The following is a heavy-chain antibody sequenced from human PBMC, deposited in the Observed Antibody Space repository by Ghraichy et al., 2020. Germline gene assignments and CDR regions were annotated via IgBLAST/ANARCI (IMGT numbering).Heavy chain of an antibody. J-gene: IGHJ4*02. CDR1: GFTFSSCW. D-gene: IGHD2-15*01. CDR2: IKQDGSEK. Sequence: GGSLRLSCAASGFTFSSCWMSWVRQIPGKGLEWVANIKQDGSEKYYLDSVTGRFTISRDNAKNSLYLQMNSLRAEDTAVYYCARDAPAWWKTFDYWGQGALVTVSS. V-gene: IGHV3-7*01. CDR3: ARDAPAWWKTFDY.